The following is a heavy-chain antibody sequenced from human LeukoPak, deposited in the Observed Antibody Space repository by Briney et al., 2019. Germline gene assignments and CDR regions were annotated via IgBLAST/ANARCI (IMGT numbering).Heavy chain of an antibody. CDR3: ARVGVPEVYYYDSSGYPY. D-gene: IGHD3-22*01. CDR1: GESFSGYY. CDR2: VNHSGST. V-gene: IGHV4-34*01. Sequence: SETLSLTCAVYGESFSGYYWTWIRQPPGKGLEWIADVNHSGSTNYNPSLKSRVIISVDTSKNQFSLKLSSVTAADTAVYYCARVGVPEVYYYDSSGYPYWGQGTLVTVSS. J-gene: IGHJ4*02.